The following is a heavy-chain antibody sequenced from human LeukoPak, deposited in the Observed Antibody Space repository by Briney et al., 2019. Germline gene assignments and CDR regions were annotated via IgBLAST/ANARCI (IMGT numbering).Heavy chain of an antibody. D-gene: IGHD1-1*01. CDR2: INPNSGET. CDR1: VYTLSGYY. V-gene: IGHV1-2*02. J-gene: IGHJ4*02. CDR3: ARYNWNDVVSALDY. Sequence: ASVNVSCKASVYTLSGYYIHCVRQAPGQGLEWLGWINPNSGETNYAQRFQGGFTLTRDTSISTFYMDVSRLRSDDTAVYFCARYNWNDVVSALDYWGQGTLVTVSS.